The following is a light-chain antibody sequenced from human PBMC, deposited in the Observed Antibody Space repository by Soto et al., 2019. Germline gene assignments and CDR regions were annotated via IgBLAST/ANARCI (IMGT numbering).Light chain of an antibody. J-gene: IGKJ1*01. V-gene: IGKV3-15*01. CDR2: GAS. CDR3: QQYNNWWT. CDR1: QSVSSS. Sequence: EIVMTQSPATLSVSPGERATLSCRASQSVSSSLAWYQQKPGQAPRLLIYGASTRATDIPARFSGSGSETEFTLTISSLQSEDSAVYYCQQYNNWWTFGQGTKVEIK.